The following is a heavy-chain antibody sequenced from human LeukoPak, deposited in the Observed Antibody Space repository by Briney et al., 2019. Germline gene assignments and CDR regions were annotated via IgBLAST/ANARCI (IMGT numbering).Heavy chain of an antibody. CDR1: GGTFISYA. J-gene: IGHJ4*02. Sequence: SVKVSCKASGGTFISYAISWVRQAPGQGLEWMGGIIPIFGTANYAQKFQGRVTITADESTSTAYMELSSLRSEDTAVYYCARLIDYYGSGSFDYWGQGTLVTVSS. V-gene: IGHV1-69*13. CDR3: ARLIDYYGSGSFDY. CDR2: IIPIFGTA. D-gene: IGHD3-10*01.